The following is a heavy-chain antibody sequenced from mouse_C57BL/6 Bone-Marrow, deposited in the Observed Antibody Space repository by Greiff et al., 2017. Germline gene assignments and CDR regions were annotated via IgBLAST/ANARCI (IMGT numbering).Heavy chain of an antibody. CDR1: GYTFTTYP. CDR3: ASGGNYGGYYFDD. D-gene: IGHD2-1*01. CDR2: FHPSNGNT. J-gene: IGHJ2*01. V-gene: IGHV1-47*01. Sequence: VMLLQPGAELVKPGASVKMSCKASGYTFTTYPIKWMKQNHGKGLEWIGNFHPSNGNTKYNEKFKGKATLTVDKSSSTAYMELSRLTSDDSAVDYCASGGNYGGYYFDDWGKGTTLTVSS.